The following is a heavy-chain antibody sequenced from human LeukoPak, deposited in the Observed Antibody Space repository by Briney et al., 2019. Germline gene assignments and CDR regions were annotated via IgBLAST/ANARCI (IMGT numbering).Heavy chain of an antibody. CDR3: AKAQGYYDC. V-gene: IGHV3-23*01. Sequence: GGSLRLSCAASGFTFSSYGMNWVRQAPGKGLEWVSGIGVGGTTYYADSVKGRFTISRDTSKNTLYLQMNSLRAEDTAVYYCAKAQGYYDCWGQGTLVTVSS. J-gene: IGHJ4*02. CDR1: GFTFSSYG. CDR2: IGVGGTT. D-gene: IGHD3-22*01.